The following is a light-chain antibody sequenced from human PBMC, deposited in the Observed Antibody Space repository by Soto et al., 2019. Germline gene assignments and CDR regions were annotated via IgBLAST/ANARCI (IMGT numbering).Light chain of an antibody. V-gene: IGKV3-20*01. Sequence: ETVLTQSPGTLSLSPGERATLSCRASQSVSSTYLAWYQQKPGQAPRLLIYGASSRATGIPDRFSGSGSGTDFTLTISRLEPEDFAVYYCKQYGSSPRTFGQGTKVEIK. CDR1: QSVSSTY. CDR3: KQYGSSPRT. CDR2: GAS. J-gene: IGKJ1*01.